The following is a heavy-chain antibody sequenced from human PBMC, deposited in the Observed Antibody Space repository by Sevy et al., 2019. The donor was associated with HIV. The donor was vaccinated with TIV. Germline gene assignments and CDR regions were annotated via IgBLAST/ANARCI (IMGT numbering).Heavy chain of an antibody. J-gene: IGHJ4*02. CDR2: ISYDGSNK. Sequence: GGSLRLSCAASGFTFSSYAMYWVRQAPGKGLEWVAVISYDGSNKYYADSVKGRFTISRDNSKNTLYLQMNSLRAEDTAVYYCARDPGVGELFSYFDYWGQGTLVTVSS. V-gene: IGHV3-30*04. D-gene: IGHD3-10*01. CDR1: GFTFSSYA. CDR3: ARDPGVGELFSYFDY.